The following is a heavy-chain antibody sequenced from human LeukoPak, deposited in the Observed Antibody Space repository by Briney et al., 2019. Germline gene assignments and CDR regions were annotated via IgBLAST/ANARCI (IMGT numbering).Heavy chain of an antibody. CDR3: AKGESIVVVTAVRY. J-gene: IGHJ4*02. Sequence: PGGSVRLSCAASGFTVSSKYMSWVRQAPGKGLEWVSAISGSGGSTYYADSVKGRFTISRDNSKNTLYLQMNSLRAEDTAVYYCAKGESIVVVTAVRYWGQGTLVTVSS. CDR2: ISGSGGST. CDR1: GFTVSSKY. D-gene: IGHD2-21*02. V-gene: IGHV3-23*01.